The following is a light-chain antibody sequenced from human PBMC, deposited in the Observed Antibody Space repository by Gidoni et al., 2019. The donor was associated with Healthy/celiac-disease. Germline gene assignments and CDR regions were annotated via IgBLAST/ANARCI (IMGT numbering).Light chain of an antibody. V-gene: IGKV3-11*01. J-gene: IGKJ2*04. CDR3: QQRSNWPPWGS. CDR2: DAS. Sequence: ELVLTQSPATLSLSPGERATLSCRASQSVSSYLAWYQQKPGQAPRLLIYDASNRATGIPARFSGSGSGTDFTLTISRLEPEEFAVYYCQQRSNWPPWGSFGQGTKLEIK. CDR1: QSVSSY.